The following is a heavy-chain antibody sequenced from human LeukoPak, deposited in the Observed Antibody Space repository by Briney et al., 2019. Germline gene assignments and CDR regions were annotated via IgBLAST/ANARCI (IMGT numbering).Heavy chain of an antibody. D-gene: IGHD3-22*01. V-gene: IGHV3-21*01. CDR2: ISSSSSYI. CDR3: ARDSGGYYDTTGLWGDF. CDR1: GFTFSNYG. Sequence: KSGGSLRLSCAASGFTFSNYGMNWVRQAPGKGLEWVSSISSSSSYIYYADSVKGRFTISRDNAENSLYLQMNSLRAEDTAVYYCARDSGGYYDTTGLWGDFWGQGTMVTVSS. J-gene: IGHJ3*01.